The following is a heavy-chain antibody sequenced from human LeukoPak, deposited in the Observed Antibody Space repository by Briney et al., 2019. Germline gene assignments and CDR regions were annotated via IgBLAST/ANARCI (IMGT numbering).Heavy chain of an antibody. CDR1: GFTVSSNY. J-gene: IGHJ6*02. V-gene: IGHV3-66*01. CDR3: AREVDTAMEHHYYYGMDV. Sequence: PGGSLRLSCAASGFTVSSNYMSWVRQAPGKGLEWVSVIYSGGSTYYADSVKGRFTISRDNSKNTLYLQMNSLRAEGTAVYYCAREVDTAMEHHYYYGMDVWGQGTTVTVSS. CDR2: IYSGGST. D-gene: IGHD5-18*01.